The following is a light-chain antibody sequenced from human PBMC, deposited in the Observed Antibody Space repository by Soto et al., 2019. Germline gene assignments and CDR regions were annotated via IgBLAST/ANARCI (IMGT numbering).Light chain of an antibody. CDR1: QSVSSY. J-gene: IGKJ4*01. Sequence: EIVLTQSPATLSLSPGERATLSCRASQSVSSYLAWYQQKPGQAPRLLIYDASNRATGIPARFSGSGSGTDFTLTISRLEAEDFAVYYCQQYGSSPLTFGGGTKVDI. CDR3: QQYGSSPLT. CDR2: DAS. V-gene: IGKV3-20*01.